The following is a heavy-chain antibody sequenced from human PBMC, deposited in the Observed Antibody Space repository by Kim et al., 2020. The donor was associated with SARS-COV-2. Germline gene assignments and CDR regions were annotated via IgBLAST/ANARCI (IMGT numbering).Heavy chain of an antibody. V-gene: IGHV3-30*18. J-gene: IGHJ4*02. D-gene: IGHD1-26*01. CDR3: AKATYSGSYFSDY. Sequence: GGSLRLSCTASGFTFSSYGMHWVRQAPGKGLEWVAAVSSDGSNKNYADSVKGRFTISRDNSKNTLSLQMNSLRAEDTAMYYCAKATYSGSYFSDYWGQGNRVTVSS. CDR1: GFTFSSYG. CDR2: VSSDGSNK.